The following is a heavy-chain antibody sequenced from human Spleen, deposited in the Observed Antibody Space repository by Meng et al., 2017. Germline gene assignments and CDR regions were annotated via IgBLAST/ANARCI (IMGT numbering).Heavy chain of an antibody. D-gene: IGHD2-15*01. CDR1: GFTFRTYE. CDR2: ISGSGSSI. V-gene: IGHV3-48*03. Sequence: GESLKISCAASGFTFRTYEMNWVRQAPGGGLEWVAYISGSGSSIYYAASVKDRFTVSRDNAKNSVYLQMNSLRAGDTAVYYCARDRYCVGGGCYDFDSWGQGTLVTVSS. CDR3: ARDRYCVGGGCYDFDS. J-gene: IGHJ4*02.